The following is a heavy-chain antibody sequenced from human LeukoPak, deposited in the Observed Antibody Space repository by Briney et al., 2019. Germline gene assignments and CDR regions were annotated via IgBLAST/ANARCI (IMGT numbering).Heavy chain of an antibody. Sequence: GGSLRLSCAASGFTFSTYEMNWVRQPPGKGLEWVAVIWFDGSNKYYADSVKGRFTVSRDDSKHTVYLQMNSLRAEDTAVYYCARDFDSTGYYPFDLPDYWGQGTLVTVSS. CDR2: IWFDGSNK. V-gene: IGHV3-33*08. J-gene: IGHJ4*02. D-gene: IGHD3-22*01. CDR3: ARDFDSTGYYPFDLPDY. CDR1: GFTFSTYE.